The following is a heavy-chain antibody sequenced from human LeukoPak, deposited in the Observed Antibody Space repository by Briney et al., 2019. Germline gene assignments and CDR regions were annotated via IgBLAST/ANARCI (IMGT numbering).Heavy chain of an antibody. CDR3: ARVLGGFSYFEY. CDR1: GYTFTVYY. CDR2: INPNSGGT. Sequence: GASVKVSCKASGYTFTVYYMHWVRQAPGQGHEWMGWINPNSGGTNYAQKFQGRVTMTRDTSISSAYMKLSRLRSDNTALYYCARVLGGFSYFEYWGQGTLVTVSS. V-gene: IGHV1-2*02. J-gene: IGHJ4*02. D-gene: IGHD5-12*01.